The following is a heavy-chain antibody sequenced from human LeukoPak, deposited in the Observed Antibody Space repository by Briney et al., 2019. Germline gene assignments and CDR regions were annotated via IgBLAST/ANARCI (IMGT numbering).Heavy chain of an antibody. Sequence: GASVKVSCKASGYTFTSYGISWVRQAPGQGLEWMGWISAYNGNTNYAQKLQGRVTMTTDTSTSTAYMELRSLRSDDTAVYYCARGFGWGNPTKLGGYYFDYWGQGTLVTVSS. CDR2: ISAYNGNT. D-gene: IGHD7-27*01. J-gene: IGHJ4*02. CDR3: ARGFGWGNPTKLGGYYFDY. V-gene: IGHV1-18*01. CDR1: GYTFTSYG.